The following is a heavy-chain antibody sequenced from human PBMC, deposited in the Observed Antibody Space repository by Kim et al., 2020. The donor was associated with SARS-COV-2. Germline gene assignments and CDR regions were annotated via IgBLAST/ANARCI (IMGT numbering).Heavy chain of an antibody. V-gene: IGHV3-7*01. CDR1: GFTFSSYW. Sequence: GGSLRLSCAASGFTFSSYWMSWVRQAPGKGLEWVANIKQDGSEKYYVDSVKGRFTISRDNAKNSLYLQMNSLRAEDTAVYYCARGVGGNYYYYYMDVWGKGTTVTVSS. CDR2: IKQDGSEK. J-gene: IGHJ6*03. D-gene: IGHD1-26*01. CDR3: ARGVGGNYYYYYMDV.